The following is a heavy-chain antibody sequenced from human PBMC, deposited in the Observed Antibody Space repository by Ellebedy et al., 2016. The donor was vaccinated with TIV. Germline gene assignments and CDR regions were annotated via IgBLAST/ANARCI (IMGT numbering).Heavy chain of an antibody. Sequence: ASVKVSCKASGYTFTSYGISWVRQAPGQGLEWMGWISAYNGNTNYAQKLQGRVTMTTDTSTSTAYMELRSLRSDDTAVYYCARDAIRLLWFDWFDPWGQGTLVTVSS. CDR1: GYTFTSYG. V-gene: IGHV1-18*04. CDR3: ARDAIRLLWFDWFDP. CDR2: ISAYNGNT. J-gene: IGHJ5*02. D-gene: IGHD3-10*01.